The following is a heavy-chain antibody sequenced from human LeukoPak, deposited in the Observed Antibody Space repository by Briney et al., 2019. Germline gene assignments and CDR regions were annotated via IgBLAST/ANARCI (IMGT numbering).Heavy chain of an antibody. CDR3: AGDPPGRGSSAYYEDY. Sequence: PGGSLRLSCAASGFTVSNNYMNWVRQAPGKGLEWVSLIYSGGSTYYADSVKGRFTISRDNSKNTLNLQMNSLRAEDTAMYYCAGDPPGRGSSAYYEDYWGQGALVTVSS. CDR2: IYSGGST. V-gene: IGHV3-53*05. CDR1: GFTVSNNY. D-gene: IGHD3-22*01. J-gene: IGHJ4*02.